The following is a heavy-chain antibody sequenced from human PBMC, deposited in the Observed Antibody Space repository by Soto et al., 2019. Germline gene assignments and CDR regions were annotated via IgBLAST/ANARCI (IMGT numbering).Heavy chain of an antibody. CDR3: ARVRLNCRGGSCYSDSFDI. CDR2: IYYSGTT. Sequence: PSETLSLTCTVSGGSISSGGYCWSWIRQHTGKGLEWIGYIYYSGTTYYDPSVKSRVTISVDTSKNQCALKLSSVTAADTAVYYCARVRLNCRGGSCYSDSFDIWSQGTMVTVSS. CDR1: GGSISSGGYC. V-gene: IGHV4-31*03. D-gene: IGHD2-15*01. J-gene: IGHJ3*02.